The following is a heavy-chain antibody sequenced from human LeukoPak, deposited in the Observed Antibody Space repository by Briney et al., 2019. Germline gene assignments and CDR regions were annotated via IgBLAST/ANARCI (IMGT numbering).Heavy chain of an antibody. CDR3: AKGSKRVGRMNFDY. CDR1: GFTFSSYA. D-gene: IGHD6-25*01. CDR2: ISGSGGST. Sequence: GGSLRLSCAASGFTFSSYAMSWVRQALGKGLEWVSAISGSGGSTYYADSVKGRFTISRDNSKNTLYLQMNSLRAEDTAVYYCAKGSKRVGRMNFDYWGQGTLVTVSS. J-gene: IGHJ4*02. V-gene: IGHV3-23*01.